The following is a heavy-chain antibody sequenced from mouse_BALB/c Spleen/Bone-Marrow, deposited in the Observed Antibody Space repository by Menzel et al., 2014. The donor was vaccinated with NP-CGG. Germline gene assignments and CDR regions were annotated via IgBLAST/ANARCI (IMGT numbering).Heavy chain of an antibody. D-gene: IGHD4-1*02. CDR1: GYSITSTYS. CDR3: ASTGTRGFAY. V-gene: IGHV3-1*02. J-gene: IGHJ3*01. CDR2: IHYSGSA. Sequence: EVQLQESGPDLVKPSQSLSLTCTVTGYSITSTYSWHWIRQFPGNKLEWMGYIHYSGSAYYNPSLKSRISITRDTSKNQFFLQLHSVTTADTATYYFASTGTRGFAYWGQGILVTVSA.